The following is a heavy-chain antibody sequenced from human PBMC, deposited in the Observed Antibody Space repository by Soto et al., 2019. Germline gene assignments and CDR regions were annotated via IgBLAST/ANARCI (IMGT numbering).Heavy chain of an antibody. J-gene: IGHJ5*02. CDR2: ISYDGSNK. Sequence: PGGSLRLSCAASGFTFSSYGMHWVRQAPGKGLEWVAVISYDGSNKYYADSVKGRFTISRDNSKNTLYLQMNSLRAEDTAAYYCAKEDYYGSGSYPWFDPWGQGTLVTVSS. D-gene: IGHD3-10*01. CDR3: AKEDYYGSGSYPWFDP. CDR1: GFTFSSYG. V-gene: IGHV3-30*18.